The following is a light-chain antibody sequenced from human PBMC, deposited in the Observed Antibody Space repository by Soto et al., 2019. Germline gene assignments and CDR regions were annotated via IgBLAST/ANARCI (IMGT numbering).Light chain of an antibody. J-gene: IGKJ2*01. CDR2: AAS. CDR1: QSIASY. Sequence: DVQMTQSPSSLSASVGDRVTITCRASQSIASYLNWYQQRPGKAPKLLIYAASNLESGVPSRFSGSGSETDFTLTISSLQPEDFATYYCQETYRSPVTFGQGTKVENK. V-gene: IGKV1-39*01. CDR3: QETYRSPVT.